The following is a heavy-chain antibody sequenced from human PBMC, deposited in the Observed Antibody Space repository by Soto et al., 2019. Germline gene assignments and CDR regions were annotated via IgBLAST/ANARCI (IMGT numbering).Heavy chain of an antibody. D-gene: IGHD3-10*01. J-gene: IGHJ4*02. CDR3: ARVVGAYGSGSYLSVDY. CDR1: GFTFSDHY. Sequence: PGGSLRLSCAASGFTFSDHYMDWVRQAPGKGLEWVGRTRNKANSYTTEYAASVKGRFTISRDDSKNSLYLQMNSLKTEDTAVYYCARVVGAYGSGSYLSVDYWGQGTLVTVSS. V-gene: IGHV3-72*01. CDR2: TRNKANSYTT.